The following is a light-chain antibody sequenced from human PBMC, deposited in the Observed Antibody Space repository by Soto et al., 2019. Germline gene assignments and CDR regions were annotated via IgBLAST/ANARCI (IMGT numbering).Light chain of an antibody. CDR1: SSDVGAYIF. J-gene: IGLJ1*01. V-gene: IGLV2-8*01. CDR2: DVN. Sequence: QSALTQPPSASGSPGQSVTISCTGTSSDVGAYIFVSWYQQHPGKAPKLMVYDVNRRPPGVPDRFFGSKSGNTASLTVSGLQAEDEADYYCVSFADGTYVFRTGTKVTVL. CDR3: VSFADGTYV.